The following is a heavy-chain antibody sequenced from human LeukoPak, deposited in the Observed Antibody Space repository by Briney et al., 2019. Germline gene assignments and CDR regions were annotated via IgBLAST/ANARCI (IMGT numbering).Heavy chain of an antibody. D-gene: IGHD6-25*01. J-gene: IGHJ4*02. V-gene: IGHV3-21*04. CDR1: GFTFSTYR. CDR3: AREGIAAAYFDY. CDR2: ISSSSSYI. Sequence: GGSLTLFYAASGFTFSTYRMLGVRQAPGKGLEWVSSISSSSSYIYYADSMKGRFTISRDHAKKSLYLQMNSLRGEDTAVYYWAREGIAAAYFDYWGQGTLVTVSS.